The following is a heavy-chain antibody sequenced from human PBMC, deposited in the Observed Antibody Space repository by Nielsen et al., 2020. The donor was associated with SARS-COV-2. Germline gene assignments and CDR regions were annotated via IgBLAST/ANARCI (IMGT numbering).Heavy chain of an antibody. D-gene: IGHD1-20*01. J-gene: IGHJ4*02. CDR3: ATLSITGPRGGFFDY. CDR2: FDPEDGET. V-gene: IGHV1-24*01. Sequence: ASVQVSCKVSGYTLTELSMHWVRQAPGKGLEWMGGFDPEDGETIYAQKFQGRVTMTEDTSTDTAYMELSSLRSEDTAVYYCATLSITGPRGGFFDYWGQGTLVTVSS. CDR1: GYTLTELS.